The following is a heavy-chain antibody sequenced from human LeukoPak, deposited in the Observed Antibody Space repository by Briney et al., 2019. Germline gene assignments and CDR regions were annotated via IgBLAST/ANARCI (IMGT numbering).Heavy chain of an antibody. J-gene: IGHJ4*02. CDR1: GWSFSGYY. Sequence: PSETLSLTCAVYGWSFSGYYWSWIRQPPGKGLEWIGGINHSGSTNYNPSLKSRVTISVDTSKNQFSLKLSSVTAADTAVYYCARARITIFGVVKAPDYWGQGTLVTVSS. CDR2: INHSGST. V-gene: IGHV4-34*01. CDR3: ARARITIFGVVKAPDY. D-gene: IGHD3-3*01.